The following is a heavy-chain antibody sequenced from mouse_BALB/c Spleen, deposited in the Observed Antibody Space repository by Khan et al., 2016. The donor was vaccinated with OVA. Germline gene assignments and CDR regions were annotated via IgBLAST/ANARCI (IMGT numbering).Heavy chain of an antibody. Sequence: QVQLQQSGAELARPGASVKMSCKASGYTFTSYTIHWIKKRPGQGLEWIGSINPSNGYTNYNQKFKDKATLTTDKSSTTAYLQLSSLTSDDSAVYNCGRDGAYHRNDGWFAYWGQGTLVTVSA. CDR2: INPSNGYT. J-gene: IGHJ3*01. V-gene: IGHV1-4*01. CDR3: GRDGAYHRNDGWFAY. CDR1: GYTFTSYT. D-gene: IGHD2-14*01.